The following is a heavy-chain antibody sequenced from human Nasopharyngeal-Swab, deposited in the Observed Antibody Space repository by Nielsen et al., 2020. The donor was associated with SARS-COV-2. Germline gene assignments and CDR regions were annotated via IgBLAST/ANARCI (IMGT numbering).Heavy chain of an antibody. D-gene: IGHD6-19*01. CDR2: ISWNSGSI. CDR3: AKDCAPYSSGYDY. Sequence: SLKISCAASGFTFDDYAMHWVRQAPGKGLEWVSGISWNSGSIGYADSVKGRFIISRDNAKNSLYLQMNSLRAEDTALYYCAKDCAPYSSGYDYWGQGTLVTVSS. V-gene: IGHV3-9*01. J-gene: IGHJ4*02. CDR1: GFTFDDYA.